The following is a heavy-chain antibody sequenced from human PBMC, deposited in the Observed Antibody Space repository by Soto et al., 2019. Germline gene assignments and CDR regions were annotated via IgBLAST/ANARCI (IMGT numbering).Heavy chain of an antibody. Sequence: PGGSLRLSCVVSGFTLSGYSMNWVRQAPGKGLEWVSHDGAGGTILYADSVKGRFTVSRDNAKNSLYLQMNILRDGDTAVYYCARQGPYGDHDHWGQGTLVTVSS. D-gene: IGHD4-17*01. J-gene: IGHJ4*02. V-gene: IGHV3-48*02. CDR1: GFTLSGYS. CDR3: ARQGPYGDHDH. CDR2: DGAGGTI.